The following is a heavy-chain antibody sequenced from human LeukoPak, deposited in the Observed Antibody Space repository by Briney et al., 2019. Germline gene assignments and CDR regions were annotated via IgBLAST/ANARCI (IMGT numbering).Heavy chain of an antibody. J-gene: IGHJ4*02. V-gene: IGHV4-59*01. CDR1: GGSISTYY. D-gene: IGHD6-19*01. Sequence: SETLSLTCTVSGGSISTYYWSWIRQPPGKGLEWIGYINFSGNTNYNPSLKSRVTISLDTSKTQFSLKLTSVTAPDTAVYYCARSSRYNSAWFLYWGRGTLVTVSS. CDR2: INFSGNT. CDR3: ARSSRYNSAWFLY.